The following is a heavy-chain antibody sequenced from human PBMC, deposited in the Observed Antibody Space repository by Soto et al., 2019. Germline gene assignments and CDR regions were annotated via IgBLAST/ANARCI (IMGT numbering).Heavy chain of an antibody. CDR3: ARLNGASLAYCGGDCYLSDY. V-gene: IGHV5-51*01. CDR2: IYPGDSDT. D-gene: IGHD2-21*02. CDR1: GYSFTSYW. J-gene: IGHJ4*02. Sequence: PGESLKISCKGSGYSFTSYWIGWVRQMPGKGLEWMGIIYPGDSDTRYSPSFQGQVTISADKSISTAYLQWSSLKASDTAMYYCARLNGASLAYCGGDCYLSDYWGQGTLVTVSS.